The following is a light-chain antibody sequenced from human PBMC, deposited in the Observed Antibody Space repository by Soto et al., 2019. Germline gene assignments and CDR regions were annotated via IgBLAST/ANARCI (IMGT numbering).Light chain of an antibody. J-gene: IGKJ1*01. CDR1: QSVLYSSNNKNY. Sequence: DIVLTQSPHSLAVSLGERATINCKSSQSVLYSSNNKNYLAWYQQKPGQPPQLLIYWASTRESGVPDRFSGSGSGKDFTLTISSLQAEDVAVYYCQQYDDAPQTFGQGTKVEIK. CDR2: WAS. CDR3: QQYDDAPQT. V-gene: IGKV4-1*01.